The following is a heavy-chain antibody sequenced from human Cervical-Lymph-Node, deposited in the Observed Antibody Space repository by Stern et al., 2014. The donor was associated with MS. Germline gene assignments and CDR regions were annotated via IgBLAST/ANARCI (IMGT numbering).Heavy chain of an antibody. CDR2: ISAYNGNT. V-gene: IGHV1-18*04. CDR1: GYTFTSYG. J-gene: IGHJ6*02. D-gene: IGHD2-15*01. Sequence: QVQLVQSGAEVKKPGASVKVSCKASGYTFTSYGISWVRQAPGQGLEWMGWISAYNGNTNCAQKLQGRVTITTDTSTSTAYMELRSLRSDDTAVYYCARTSDIVDPGYGMDVWGQGTTVTVSS. CDR3: ARTSDIVDPGYGMDV.